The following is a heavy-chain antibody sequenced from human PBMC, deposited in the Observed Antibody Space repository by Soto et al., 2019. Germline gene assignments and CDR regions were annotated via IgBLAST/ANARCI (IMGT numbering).Heavy chain of an antibody. V-gene: IGHV3-30-3*01. D-gene: IGHD3-22*01. J-gene: IGHJ4*02. Sequence: GGTLRLSWAASVFTYSSYAMHWFRQAPGKGLEWVAVISYDGSNKYYADSVKGRFTISRDNSKNTLYLQMNSLRAEDTAVYYCAVIYDSSGYYFDYWGQGTLVTVSS. CDR3: AVIYDSSGYYFDY. CDR2: ISYDGSNK. CDR1: VFTYSSYA.